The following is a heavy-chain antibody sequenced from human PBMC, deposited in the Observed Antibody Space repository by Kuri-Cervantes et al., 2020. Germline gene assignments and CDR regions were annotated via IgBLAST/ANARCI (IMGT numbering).Heavy chain of an antibody. CDR3: ARFYGDLKKSLGWFAP. Sequence: GESLKISCAASGFTFSSYWMSWVRQAPGKGLEGVANIKQDGSEKYFVDSVKGRFTISRDNAKNSLYLQMNSLRAEDTAVYYCARFYGDLKKSLGWFAPWGQGTLVTVSS. CDR1: GFTFSSYW. V-gene: IGHV3-7*01. D-gene: IGHD4-17*01. J-gene: IGHJ5*02. CDR2: IKQDGSEK.